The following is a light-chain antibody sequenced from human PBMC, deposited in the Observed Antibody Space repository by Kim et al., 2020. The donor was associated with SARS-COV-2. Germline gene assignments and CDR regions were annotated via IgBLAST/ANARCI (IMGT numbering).Light chain of an antibody. J-gene: IGLJ1*01. Sequence: QSVLTQPPSVSGAPGQRVTIYCTGSSSNIGAGYDVHWYQQLPGTAPKLLIYGNINRPSGVPDRFSGSKSGTSASLAITGLQAEDEADYYCQSYDSSLSALYVFGTGTKVTVL. CDR3: QSYDSSLSALYV. CDR2: GNI. V-gene: IGLV1-40*01. CDR1: SSNIGAGYD.